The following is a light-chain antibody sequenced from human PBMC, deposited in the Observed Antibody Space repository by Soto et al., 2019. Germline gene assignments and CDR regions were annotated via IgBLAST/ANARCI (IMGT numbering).Light chain of an antibody. CDR2: DVS. Sequence: AIQMTQSPSSLSAVVGDRVPVTCRASQSICDSLAWYQQEPGKAPYLLISDVSSLESGVPSRFSGSGSGTSFTLTISSLQPEDRATYYCQQLLSYPITFGQGTRLEI. J-gene: IGKJ5*01. CDR1: QSICDS. V-gene: IGKV1-13*02. CDR3: QQLLSYPIT.